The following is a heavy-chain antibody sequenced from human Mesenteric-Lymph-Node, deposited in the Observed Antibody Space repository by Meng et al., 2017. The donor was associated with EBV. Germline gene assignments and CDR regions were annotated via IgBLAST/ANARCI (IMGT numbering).Heavy chain of an antibody. CDR2: IFYTGST. Sequence: QVQLQESGPGLVKPSETLSLTCIVSGGSVRSGSYYWSWVRQPPGKELEVIGYIFYTGSTNYSPSLKSRVTISVDTSKNQFSLKLSSVAAADTAVYYCALIIVGATHFDYWGQGTLVTVSS. V-gene: IGHV4-61*01. J-gene: IGHJ4*02. D-gene: IGHD1-26*01. CDR1: GGSVRSGSYY. CDR3: ALIIVGATHFDY.